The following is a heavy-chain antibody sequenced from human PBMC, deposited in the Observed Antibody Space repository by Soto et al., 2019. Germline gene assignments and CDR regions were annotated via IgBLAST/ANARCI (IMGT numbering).Heavy chain of an antibody. V-gene: IGHV1-2*04. D-gene: IGHD3-10*01. Sequence: GASVKVSFKASGYTFTGYYMHWVRQAPGQGLEWMGWINPNSGGTNYAQKFQGWVTMTRDTSISTAYMELSRLRSDDTAVYYCARSKPVRGVIIKKSYDAFDIWGQGTMVTVSS. CDR2: INPNSGGT. J-gene: IGHJ3*02. CDR3: ARSKPVRGVIIKKSYDAFDI. CDR1: GYTFTGYY.